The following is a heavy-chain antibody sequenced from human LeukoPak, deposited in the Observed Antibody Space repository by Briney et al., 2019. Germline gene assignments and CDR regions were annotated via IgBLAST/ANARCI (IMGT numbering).Heavy chain of an antibody. V-gene: IGHV1-46*01. J-gene: IGHJ6*03. CDR2: INPSGGST. D-gene: IGHD6-19*01. CDR1: GYTFSSYY. Sequence: ASVKVSCKASGYTFSSYYMHWVRQAPGQGLEWMGIINPSGGSTSYAQKFQGRVTMTRDMSTSTLYLELSSLRSEDTAVYYCARDPYSSGWYDYYYYYMDVWGKGTTVTVSS. CDR3: ARDPYSSGWYDYYYYYMDV.